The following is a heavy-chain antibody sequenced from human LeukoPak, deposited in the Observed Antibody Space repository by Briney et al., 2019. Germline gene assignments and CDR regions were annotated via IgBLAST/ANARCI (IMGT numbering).Heavy chain of an antibody. V-gene: IGHV3-33*06. CDR2: IWYDGSNK. Sequence: PGGSLRLSCAASGFTFSSYGMHWVRQAPGKGLEWVAVIWYDGSNKYYADSVKGRFTISRDNSKNTLYLQMNSLRAEDTAVYYCAKAFREFGTSSSYSSFDTWGQGTMVTVSS. CDR1: GFTFSSYG. D-gene: IGHD5-18*01. CDR3: AKAFREFGTSSSYSSFDT. J-gene: IGHJ3*02.